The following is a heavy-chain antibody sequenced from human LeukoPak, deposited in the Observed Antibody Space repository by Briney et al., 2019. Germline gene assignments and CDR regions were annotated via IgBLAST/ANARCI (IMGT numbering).Heavy chain of an antibody. CDR1: GGSISTYY. Sequence: SETLSLTCSVSGGSISTYYWSWIRQPPGKGLEWIGHIYYSGSTNYNHSLKSRVTISVDTSKNQFCLKLSSVTAADTAVYYCARQYYDILTGYRPFDYWGQGTLVTVSS. V-gene: IGHV4-59*08. D-gene: IGHD3-9*01. CDR2: IYYSGST. J-gene: IGHJ4*02. CDR3: ARQYYDILTGYRPFDY.